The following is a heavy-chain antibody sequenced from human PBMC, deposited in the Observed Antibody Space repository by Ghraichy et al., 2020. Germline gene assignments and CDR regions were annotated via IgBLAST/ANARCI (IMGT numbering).Heavy chain of an antibody. V-gene: IGHV3-15*01. D-gene: IGHD5-18*01. Sequence: GGALRLSCAASGFTFSNAWMSWVRQAPGKGLEWVGRIKSKTDGGTTDYAAPVKGRFTISRDDSKNTLYLQMNSLKTEDTAVYYCTTEAYSYGYSGAFDIWGQGTMVTVSS. J-gene: IGHJ3*02. CDR1: GFTFSNAW. CDR3: TTEAYSYGYSGAFDI. CDR2: IKSKTDGGTT.